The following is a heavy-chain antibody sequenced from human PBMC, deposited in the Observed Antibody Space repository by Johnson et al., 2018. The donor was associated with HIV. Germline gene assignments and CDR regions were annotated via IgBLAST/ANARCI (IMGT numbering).Heavy chain of an antibody. D-gene: IGHD3-22*01. Sequence: QVQLVESGGGVVQPGGSLRLSCAASGFTFRSYGMHWVRQAPGKGLEWVAFIRYDGSNNYYGHSVKGRFTISRDNAKNTLYLQMNSLRAEDTAVYYCATSGNYDDDAFDILGQGTMVTVSS. J-gene: IGHJ3*02. CDR3: ATSGNYDDDAFDI. V-gene: IGHV3-30*02. CDR2: IRYDGSNN. CDR1: GFTFRSYG.